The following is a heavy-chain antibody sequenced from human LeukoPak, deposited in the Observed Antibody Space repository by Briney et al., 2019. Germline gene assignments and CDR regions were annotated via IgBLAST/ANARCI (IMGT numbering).Heavy chain of an antibody. Sequence: SETLSLTCTVSGGSISSGGYYWSWIRQHPGKGLEWIGYIYYSGSTYYNPSLKSRVTISVDTSKNQFSLKLSSVTAADTAVYYCARAAYSGSFIDYWGQGTLVTVSS. CDR2: IYYSGST. CDR1: GGSISSGGYY. V-gene: IGHV4-31*03. CDR3: ARAAYSGSFIDY. D-gene: IGHD1-26*01. J-gene: IGHJ4*02.